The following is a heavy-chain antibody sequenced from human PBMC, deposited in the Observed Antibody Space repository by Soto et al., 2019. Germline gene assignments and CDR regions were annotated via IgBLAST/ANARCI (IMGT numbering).Heavy chain of an antibody. CDR2: IIPIFGTA. Sequence: QVQLVQSGAEVKKPGSSVKVSCKASGGTFSSYAISWVRQAPGQGLEWMGGIIPIFGTANYAQKFQGRVTITADESTSTAYMELSSLRSEDTAVYYCARDRSMGSTAAGTGPNWFAPWGQGTLVTVSS. CDR1: GGTFSSYA. CDR3: ARDRSMGSTAAGTGPNWFAP. D-gene: IGHD6-13*01. J-gene: IGHJ5*02. V-gene: IGHV1-69*01.